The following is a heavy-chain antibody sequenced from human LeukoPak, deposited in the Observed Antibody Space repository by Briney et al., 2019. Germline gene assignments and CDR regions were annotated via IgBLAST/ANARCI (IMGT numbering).Heavy chain of an antibody. J-gene: IGHJ4*02. V-gene: IGHV3-13*01. D-gene: IGHD3/OR15-3a*01. CDR1: GFTFSTYD. CDR3: ARGTGTYFDY. CDR2: VGAAGDT. Sequence: PGGSLRLSCAASGFTFSTYDMHWVRQVTGKGLEWVSVVGAAGDTYYAGSVQGRFTISREIAKNSLFLQMNSLRAGDTAVYYCARGTGTYFDYWGQGTLVTVSS.